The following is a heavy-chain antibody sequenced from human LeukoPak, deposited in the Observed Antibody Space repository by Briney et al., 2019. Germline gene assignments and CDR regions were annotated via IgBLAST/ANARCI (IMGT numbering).Heavy chain of an antibody. V-gene: IGHV3-7*01. D-gene: IGHD5-24*01. CDR2: IKQDGSEK. CDR1: GFTFSSYW. J-gene: IGHJ4*02. CDR3: ARDPAVEMATITNEGSFDY. Sequence: GGSLRLSCAASGFTFSSYWMSWVRQAPGRGLEWVANIKQDGSEKYYVDSVKGRFTISRDNAKNSLYLQKNSLRAEDTAVYYCARDPAVEMATITNEGSFDYWGQGTLVTVSS.